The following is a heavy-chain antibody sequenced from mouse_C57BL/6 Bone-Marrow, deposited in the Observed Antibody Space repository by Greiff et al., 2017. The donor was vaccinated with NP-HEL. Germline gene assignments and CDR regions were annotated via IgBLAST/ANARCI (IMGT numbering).Heavy chain of an antibody. Sequence: EVKLVESVAELVRPGASVKLSCTASGFNIKNTYMHWVKQRPEQGLEWIGRIDPANGNTKYAPKFQGKATITADTSSNTAYLQLSSLTSEDTAIYYCAAMITTSARYAMDYWGQGTSVTVSS. CDR2: IDPANGNT. CDR1: GFNIKNTY. J-gene: IGHJ4*01. V-gene: IGHV14-3*01. CDR3: AAMITTSARYAMDY. D-gene: IGHD2-4*01.